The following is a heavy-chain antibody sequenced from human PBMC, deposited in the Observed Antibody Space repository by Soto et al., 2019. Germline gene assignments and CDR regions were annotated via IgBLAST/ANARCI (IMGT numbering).Heavy chain of an antibody. D-gene: IGHD1-26*01. CDR1: GYTFTSYG. V-gene: IGHV1-18*01. CDR2: ISTNKGNT. Sequence: ASVKVSCKTSGYTFTSYGISWVRQAPGQGLERMGWISTNKGNTNYAQKFQGRVTMTTDTSTSTAYMELRSLRSDDTAVYYCARLSGSYVYYYGMAVWGQGTTVTVSS. J-gene: IGHJ6*02. CDR3: ARLSGSYVYYYGMAV.